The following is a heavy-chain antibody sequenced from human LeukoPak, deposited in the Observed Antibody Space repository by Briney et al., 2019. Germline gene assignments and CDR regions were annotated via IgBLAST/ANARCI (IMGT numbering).Heavy chain of an antibody. CDR1: GGSISSYY. J-gene: IGHJ6*02. CDR2: IYYSGST. D-gene: IGHD3-9*01. CDR3: ARSTRTMYYDILTGLDYYYYGMDV. V-gene: IGHV4-59*01. Sequence: PSETLSLTCTVSGGSISSYYWSWTRQPPGKGLEWIGYIYYSGSTNYNPSLKSRVTISVDTSKNQFSLKLSSVTAADTAVYYCARSTRTMYYDILTGLDYYYYGMDVWGQGTTVTVSS.